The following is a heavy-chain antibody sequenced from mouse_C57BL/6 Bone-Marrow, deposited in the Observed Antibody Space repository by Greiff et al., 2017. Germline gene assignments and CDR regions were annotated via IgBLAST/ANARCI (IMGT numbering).Heavy chain of an antibody. CDR1: GFTFSSYA. Sequence: EVQVVESGGGLVKPGGSLKLSCAASGFTFSSYAMSWVRQTPEKRLEWVATISDGGSYIYYPDNVKGRFTISRDNAKNNLYLQMSHLKSEDTAMYYCAREDYGSSQFAYWGQGTLVTVSA. J-gene: IGHJ3*01. D-gene: IGHD1-1*01. V-gene: IGHV5-4*01. CDR2: ISDGGSYI. CDR3: AREDYGSSQFAY.